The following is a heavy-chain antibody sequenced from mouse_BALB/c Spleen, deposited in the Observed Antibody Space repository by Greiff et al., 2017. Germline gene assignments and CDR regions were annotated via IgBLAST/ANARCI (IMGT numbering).Heavy chain of an antibody. CDR1: GFTFSSFG. CDR2: ISSGSSTI. D-gene: IGHD2-4*01. V-gene: IGHV5-17*02. CDR3: ARWGGLRTPFDY. J-gene: IGHJ2*01. Sequence: EVKVVESGGGLVQPGGSRKLSCAASGFTFSSFGMHWVRQAPEKGLEWVAYISSGSSTIYYADTVKARFTISRDNPKNTLFLQMTSLRSEDTAMYYCARWGGLRTPFDYWGQGTTLTVSS.